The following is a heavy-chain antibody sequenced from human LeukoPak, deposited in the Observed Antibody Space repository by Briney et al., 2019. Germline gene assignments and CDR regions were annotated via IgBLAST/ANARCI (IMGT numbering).Heavy chain of an antibody. CDR3: PSGIGRLTVTYYAFDI. CDR2: INPSGCWT. Sequence: ASVKVSCKASGYTFTSYYMHWVRQAPGQGLEGMGIINPSGCWTNYAQKFHGRFTMTSDTSARTVYMAVSSLSADDTAGYYLPSGIGRLTVTYYAFDIWGQGTMVTVSS. J-gene: IGHJ3*02. D-gene: IGHD4-17*01. V-gene: IGHV1-46*01. CDR1: GYTFTSYY.